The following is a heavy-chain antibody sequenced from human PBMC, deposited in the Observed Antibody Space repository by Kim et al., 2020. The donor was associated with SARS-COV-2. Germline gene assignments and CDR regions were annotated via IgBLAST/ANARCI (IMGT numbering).Heavy chain of an antibody. J-gene: IGHJ6*04. CDR3: EKREWGFYYSTMDV. CDR1: GFTFSSCG. CDR2: ISYDGSNK. Sequence: GGSLRLSCAASGFTFSSCGMHWVRQAPGKGLEWMAVISYDGSNKYYAESVKGRFTISRDNSKNTMYLQMNSLRPEDTDVYYCEKREWGFYYSTMDVWGRGTTDTLS. D-gene: IGHD3-3*01. V-gene: IGHV3-30*18.